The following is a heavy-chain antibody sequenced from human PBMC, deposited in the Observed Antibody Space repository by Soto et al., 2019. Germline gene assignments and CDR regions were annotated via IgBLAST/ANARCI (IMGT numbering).Heavy chain of an antibody. V-gene: IGHV3-74*01. CDR2: INGDGSST. CDR1: RFTFSSYW. CDR3: ARGHPGAIAPRRFDY. D-gene: IGHD2-2*01. Sequence: GGSLRLSCAASRFTFSSYWMHWVRQGPGKGLVWVSRINGDGSSTTYADSVKGRFTISRDNAKNTLYLQMNSLRAEDTAIYYCARGHPGAIAPRRFDYWGQGTLVTVSS. J-gene: IGHJ4*02.